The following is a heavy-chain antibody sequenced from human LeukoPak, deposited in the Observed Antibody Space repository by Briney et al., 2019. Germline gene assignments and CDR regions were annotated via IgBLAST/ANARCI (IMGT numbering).Heavy chain of an antibody. Sequence: ASVKVSCKASGYTFTGYYMHWVRQAPGQGLEWMAWINPNSGGTYYAQNFHDRITMTRDTSISTAYMELSRLRSDDTAIYYCARANALYCSSTSCLFDYWGQEPWSPSPQ. CDR2: INPNSGGT. D-gene: IGHD2-2*01. J-gene: IGHJ4*01. CDR1: GYTFTGYY. CDR3: ARANALYCSSTSCLFDY. V-gene: IGHV1-2*02.